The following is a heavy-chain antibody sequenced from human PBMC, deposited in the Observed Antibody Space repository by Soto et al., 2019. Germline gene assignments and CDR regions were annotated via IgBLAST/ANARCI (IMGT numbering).Heavy chain of an antibody. D-gene: IGHD5-18*01. CDR3: ARDTVPPPYYYYYYGMDV. Sequence: SETLSLTCTVSGGSISSSSYYWGWIRQPPGKWLEWIGSIYYSGSTYYNPSLKSRVTISVDTSKNQFSLKLSSVTAADTAVYYCARDTVPPPYYYYYYGMDVWGQGTTVTVYS. J-gene: IGHJ6*02. CDR1: GGSISSSSYY. CDR2: IYYSGST. V-gene: IGHV4-39*01.